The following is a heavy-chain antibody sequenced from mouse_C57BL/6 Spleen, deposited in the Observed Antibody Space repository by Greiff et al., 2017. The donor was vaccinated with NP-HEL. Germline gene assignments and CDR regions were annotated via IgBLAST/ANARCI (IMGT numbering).Heavy chain of an antibody. CDR2: IYPGDGDT. Sequence: VQLQQSGPELVKPGASVKISCKASGYAFSSSWMNWVKQRPGKGLEWIGRIYPGDGDTNYNGKFKGKATLTADKSSSTAYMQLSSLTSEDSAVYFCAINYYGSNYFDYWGQGTTLTVSS. CDR1: GYAFSSSW. CDR3: AINYYGSNYFDY. V-gene: IGHV1-82*01. D-gene: IGHD1-1*01. J-gene: IGHJ2*01.